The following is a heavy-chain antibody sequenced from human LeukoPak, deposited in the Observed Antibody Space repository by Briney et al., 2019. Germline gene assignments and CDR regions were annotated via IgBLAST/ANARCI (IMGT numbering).Heavy chain of an antibody. J-gene: IGHJ4*02. V-gene: IGHV4-34*01. D-gene: IGHD3-10*01. CDR2: INHRGST. CDR3: DRLNAKLKHITMVRGLTNHHNYFDY. Sequence: AETLSLTCAVYCGSSRGYYWSWIPQPPGKGLEWVGEINHRGSTNYNPSPKRRGTISRDTAKNQFSLTLSSVTVAATAVSYCDRLNAKLKHITMVRGLTNHHNYFDYWGPGTMVTVSS. CDR1: CGSSRGYY.